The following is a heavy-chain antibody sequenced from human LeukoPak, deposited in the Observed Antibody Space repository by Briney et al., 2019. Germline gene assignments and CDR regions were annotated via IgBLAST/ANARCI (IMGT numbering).Heavy chain of an antibody. CDR2: IIPIFGTA. D-gene: IGHD6-13*01. J-gene: IGHJ4*02. CDR1: GGTFSSYA. Sequence: GSSVRVSCTASGGTFSSYALSTVRQAPGQRVEWMGGIIPIFGTANYAQTFQGRVTMTTDTSTSTAYMELRSLRSDDTAVYYCATDGTIAAEPDYWGKGTLVSVST. V-gene: IGHV1-69*05. CDR3: ATDGTIAAEPDY.